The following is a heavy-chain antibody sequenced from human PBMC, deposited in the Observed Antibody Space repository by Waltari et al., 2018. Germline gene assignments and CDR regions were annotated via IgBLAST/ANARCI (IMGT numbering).Heavy chain of an antibody. V-gene: IGHV3-48*02. Sequence: EVQLVESGGGLVQPGGSLRLSCAASGFTFSSNRMNWVRQAPGKGLEWVSYISFRSGHRYYADSVKGRLTISRDNAKNSLYLQIDSLRHEDAAVYYCARVLRSRTNYYFYYMDVWGKGTTVTVSS. J-gene: IGHJ6*03. CDR3: ARVLRSRTNYYFYYMDV. D-gene: IGHD2-15*01. CDR1: GFTFSSNR. CDR2: ISFRSGHR.